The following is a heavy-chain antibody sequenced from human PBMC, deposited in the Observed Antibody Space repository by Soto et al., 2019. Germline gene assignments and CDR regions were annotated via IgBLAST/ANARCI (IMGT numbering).Heavy chain of an antibody. Sequence: PGGSLRLSCAASGFTFSSYGMHWVRQAPGKGLKWVAVISYDGSNKYYADSVKGRFTISRDNSKKTLYLQMNSLRAQDTAVYYCAKDLHFEFWSGYAEYWGQGTLVT. J-gene: IGHJ4*02. V-gene: IGHV3-30*18. CDR1: GFTFSSYG. CDR2: ISYDGSNK. D-gene: IGHD3-3*01. CDR3: AKDLHFEFWSGYAEY.